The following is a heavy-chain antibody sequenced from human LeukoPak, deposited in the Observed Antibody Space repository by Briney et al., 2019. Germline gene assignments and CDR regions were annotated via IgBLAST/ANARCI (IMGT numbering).Heavy chain of an antibody. CDR3: ARDSGNFHYDMDV. Sequence: ASVKVSCKTSGYSFNSHHVHWVRQAPGQGLDWMGVKFSHDGTTSYTQNFQGRLTMTRDTSTSTVYMELSSLRSEDTAVYYCARDSGNFHYDMDVWGQGTTVIVSS. CDR1: GYSFNSHH. CDR2: KFSHDGTT. V-gene: IGHV1-46*02. D-gene: IGHD3-10*01. J-gene: IGHJ6*02.